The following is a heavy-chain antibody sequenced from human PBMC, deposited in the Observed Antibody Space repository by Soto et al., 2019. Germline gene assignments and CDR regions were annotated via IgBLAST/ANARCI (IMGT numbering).Heavy chain of an antibody. CDR1: GFTFSSYW. D-gene: IGHD3-9*01. V-gene: IGHV3-7*05. CDR3: ARVPQYYDILTGLYNWFDP. Sequence: GGSLRLSCAASGFTFSSYWMSWVRQAPGKGLEWVANIKQDGSEKYYVDSVKGRFTISRDNAKNSLYLQMNSLRAEDTAVYYCARVPQYYDILTGLYNWFDPWGQGTLVTVSS. CDR2: IKQDGSEK. J-gene: IGHJ5*02.